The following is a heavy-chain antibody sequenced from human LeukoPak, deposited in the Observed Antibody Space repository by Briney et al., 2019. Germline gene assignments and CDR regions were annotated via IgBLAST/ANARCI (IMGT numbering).Heavy chain of an antibody. CDR1: GGSFSGYY. CDR2: IYTSGST. Sequence: PSETLSLTCAVYGGSFSGYYWSWIRQPAGKGLEWIGRIYTSGSTNYNPSLKSRVTMSVDTSKNQFSLKLSSVTAADTAVYYCAGSLSSATPFDYWGQGTLVTVSS. D-gene: IGHD6-25*01. CDR3: AGSLSSATPFDY. V-gene: IGHV4-59*10. J-gene: IGHJ4*02.